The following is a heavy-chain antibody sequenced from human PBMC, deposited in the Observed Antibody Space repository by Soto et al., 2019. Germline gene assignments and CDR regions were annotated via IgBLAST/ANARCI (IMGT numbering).Heavy chain of an antibody. CDR1: GFSLSNARMG. CDR3: ARVSSQSIAETFDY. D-gene: IGHD6-6*01. CDR2: IFSNDEK. V-gene: IGHV2-26*01. J-gene: IGHJ4*02. Sequence: QATLKESGPVLVKPTETLTLTCTVSGFSLSNARMGVSWIRQPPGKALEWLAHIFSNDEKSYSTALKSRLTISKDTSKSQVVLTMPNMDPVDTATYYCARVSSQSIAETFDYWGQGTLVSVSS.